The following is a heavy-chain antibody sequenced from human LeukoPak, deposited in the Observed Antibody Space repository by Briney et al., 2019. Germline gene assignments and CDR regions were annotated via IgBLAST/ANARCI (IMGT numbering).Heavy chain of an antibody. V-gene: IGHV3-30*02. Sequence: GGSLRLSCTTSGFTFNDFGMHWVRQAPGKGLDWVAFIRYDGIKKYYADSVKGRFTISRDNSKNTLYLQMSSLRVEDTAVYHCAKVYYDIFTGRYYSYYMDVWGKGTTVTVSS. D-gene: IGHD3-9*01. J-gene: IGHJ6*03. CDR3: AKVYYDIFTGRYYSYYMDV. CDR1: GFTFNDFG. CDR2: IRYDGIKK.